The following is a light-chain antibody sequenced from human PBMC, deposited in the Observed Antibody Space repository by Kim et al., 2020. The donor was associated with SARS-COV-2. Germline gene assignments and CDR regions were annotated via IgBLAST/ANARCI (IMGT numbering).Light chain of an antibody. CDR2: NKM. CDR1: STDIGTNY. J-gene: IGLJ3*02. V-gene: IGLV1-47*01. Sequence: GQKVTISCSGSSTDIGTNYVYWYQHVPGRAPKHLIFNKMRRPSGVPDRFSGSKSGTAASLAISGLRSEDEADYYCATWDNSLGGVVFGGGTKLTVL. CDR3: ATWDNSLGGVV.